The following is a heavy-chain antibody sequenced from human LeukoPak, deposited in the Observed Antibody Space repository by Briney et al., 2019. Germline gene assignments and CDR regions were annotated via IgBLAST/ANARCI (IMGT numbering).Heavy chain of an antibody. V-gene: IGHV3-48*03. Sequence: GGSLRLSCAASGFSFSSYEMNWVRQAPGKGLEWVSYIGSSGSTVCYADSVKGRFTISRDNAKNSLYLQMNSLRDEDTAVYYCARDTLLYADSPDAFDMWGQGTMVTVSS. CDR2: IGSSGSTV. J-gene: IGHJ3*02. CDR3: ARDTLLYADSPDAFDM. D-gene: IGHD4-17*01. CDR1: GFSFSSYE.